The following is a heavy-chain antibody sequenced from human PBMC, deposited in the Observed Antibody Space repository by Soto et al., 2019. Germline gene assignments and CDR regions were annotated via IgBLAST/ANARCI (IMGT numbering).Heavy chain of an antibody. J-gene: IGHJ4*02. Sequence: VDLGFRFIVNEMSWARQAPGKGLEWVSAISGHGDATFYADSVKGRFTISRDNSKNTLYLHMNSLRAEDTALYYCANSRVSMVRGLIIIPNYWGQGTLVTVSS. CDR1: GFRFIVNE. D-gene: IGHD3-10*01. V-gene: IGHV3-23*01. CDR3: ANSRVSMVRGLIIIPNY. CDR2: ISGHGDAT.